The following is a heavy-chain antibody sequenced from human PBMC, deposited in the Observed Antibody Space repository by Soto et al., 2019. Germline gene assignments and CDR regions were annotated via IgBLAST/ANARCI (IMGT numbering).Heavy chain of an antibody. V-gene: IGHV1-18*01. CDR1: GYTFTSYG. J-gene: IGHJ4*02. Sequence: QVQLVQSGAEVKKPGASVKVSCKASGYTFTSYGISWVRQAPGQGLEWMGWISTYNVNTNYAQKIQGRVTMTTDISTSTAYMELRCLSSDDTAVCYCAREGPSSGYYDSGGYYPLGSWGQGTLVTVSS. CDR2: ISTYNVNT. CDR3: AREGPSSGYYDSGGYYPLGS. D-gene: IGHD3-22*01.